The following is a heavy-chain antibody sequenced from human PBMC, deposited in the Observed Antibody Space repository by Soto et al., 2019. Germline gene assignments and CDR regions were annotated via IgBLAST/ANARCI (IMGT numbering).Heavy chain of an antibody. Sequence: ASVKVSCKASGYTLTSYGISWVRQAPGQGLEWMGWISAYNGNTNYAQKLQGRVTMTTDTSTSTAYMELRSLRSDDTAVYYCARDTAAAGNNYYYYYYGMDVWGQGTTVTVSS. CDR1: GYTLTSYG. V-gene: IGHV1-18*01. J-gene: IGHJ6*02. D-gene: IGHD6-13*01. CDR2: ISAYNGNT. CDR3: ARDTAAAGNNYYYYYYGMDV.